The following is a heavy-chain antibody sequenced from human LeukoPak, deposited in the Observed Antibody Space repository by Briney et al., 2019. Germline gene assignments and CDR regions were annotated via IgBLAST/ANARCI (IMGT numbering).Heavy chain of an antibody. Sequence: SETLSLTCAVYGGSFSGYYWSWLRQPPGKGLEWIGEINHSGSTNYNPSLKSRVTISVDTSKNQFSLKLSSVTAADTAVYYCAGVVPAALIGDYYYGMDVWGKGTTVTVSS. V-gene: IGHV4-34*01. J-gene: IGHJ6*04. CDR3: AGVVPAALIGDYYYGMDV. CDR2: INHSGST. CDR1: GGSFSGYY. D-gene: IGHD2-2*01.